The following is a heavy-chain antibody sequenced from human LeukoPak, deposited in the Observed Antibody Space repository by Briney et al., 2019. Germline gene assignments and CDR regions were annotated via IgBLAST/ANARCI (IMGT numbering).Heavy chain of an antibody. D-gene: IGHD1-7*01. Sequence: ASVKVSCKISGDFFSNFAINWVRQAPGQGLQWLGWISASNGNTNYAQKFRDRVTMSTDTSTGTAYLDVRSLTSDDTAVYYCARDHSNWNYAPDFWGQGTLVIVSS. CDR1: GDFFSNFA. V-gene: IGHV1-18*01. CDR3: ARDHSNWNYAPDF. J-gene: IGHJ4*02. CDR2: ISASNGNT.